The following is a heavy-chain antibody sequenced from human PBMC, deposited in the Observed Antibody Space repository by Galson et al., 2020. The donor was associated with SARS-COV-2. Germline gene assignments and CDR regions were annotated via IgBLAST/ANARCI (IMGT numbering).Heavy chain of an antibody. CDR1: GLTFSTYW. J-gene: IGHJ4*02. CDR3: AATRAY. Sequence: GGSLRLSCAASGLTFSTYWMHWVRQAPGKGLMWVTRINSDGNSTGYADSVKGIFTISRDNAKNTLYLQMNSLRVEDTAVYYCAATRAYCGQGTLVTVSS. CDR2: INSDGNST. D-gene: IGHD1-26*01. V-gene: IGHV3-74*01.